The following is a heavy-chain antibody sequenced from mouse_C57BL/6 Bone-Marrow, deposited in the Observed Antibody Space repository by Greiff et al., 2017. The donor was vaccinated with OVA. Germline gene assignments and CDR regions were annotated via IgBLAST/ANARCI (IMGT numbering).Heavy chain of an antibody. CDR3: ASSYYSNLYAMDD. Sequence: EVKLVESGGGLVKPGGSLKLSCAASGFTFSDYGMHWVRQAPEKGLEWVAYISSGSSTIYYADTVKGRFTISRDNAKNTLFLQMTSLRSEDTAMYYCASSYYSNLYAMDDWGQGTSVTVSS. D-gene: IGHD2-5*01. V-gene: IGHV5-17*01. CDR1: GFTFSDYG. CDR2: ISSGSSTI. J-gene: IGHJ4*01.